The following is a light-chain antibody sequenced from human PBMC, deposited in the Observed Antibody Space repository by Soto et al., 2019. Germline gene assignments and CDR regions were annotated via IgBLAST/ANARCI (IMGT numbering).Light chain of an antibody. CDR1: SGFFGRFSL. CDR3: CLYTGATTYV. CDR2: EGH. J-gene: IGLJ1*01. V-gene: IGLV2-23*01. Sequence: HSVLAQPASASGSPGQSITMSCTGTSGFFGRFSLFSLYQQHPGNAPKVRISEGHRRHSGVSDRFSGSTSVNSATLTISGLQADDEADYYCCLYTGATTYVFGTGTTVTVL.